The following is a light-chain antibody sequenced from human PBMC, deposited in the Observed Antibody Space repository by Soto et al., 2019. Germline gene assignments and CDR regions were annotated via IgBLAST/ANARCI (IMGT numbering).Light chain of an antibody. CDR3: EQYDRSRRS. J-gene: IGKJ1*01. CDR1: QSVSSSY. V-gene: IGKV3-20*01. CDR2: DTS. Sequence: EIVLTQSPGTLSLSPGERATLSCRASQSVSSSYLAWYQQTPGQAPRLLVYDTSYRATGVPDRFSGSGSGTEFTLTISRLELEDEAVYYCEQYDRSRRSFGQGTKVDIK.